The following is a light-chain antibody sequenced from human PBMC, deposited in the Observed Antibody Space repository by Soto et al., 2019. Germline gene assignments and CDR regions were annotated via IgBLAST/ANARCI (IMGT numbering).Light chain of an antibody. Sequence: EIVMTQSPATLSVSPGERATLSCTASQNVSTNLAWYQQKPGQAPRLLVYGASTRATGIPARFSGSGSGTEFTLTISSLQSEDFAIYYCQQYNNWPPWTFGQGTKVEIK. J-gene: IGKJ1*01. V-gene: IGKV3-15*01. CDR2: GAS. CDR3: QQYNNWPPWT. CDR1: QNVSTN.